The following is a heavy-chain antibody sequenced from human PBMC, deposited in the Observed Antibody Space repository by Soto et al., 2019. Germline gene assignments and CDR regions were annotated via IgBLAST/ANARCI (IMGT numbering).Heavy chain of an antibody. J-gene: IGHJ4*02. CDR1: GFTFSTYA. D-gene: IGHD6-6*01. CDR3: AKNWDTTSSSSSH. Sequence: EVQLLESGGGLVQPGGSLRLSCAASGFTFSTYAMSWVRQAPGKGLEWVSAISGTGGSKYNADSVKGRFTISRDNSKNTLYLQMNSLRAEDTAVYYCAKNWDTTSSSSSHWGQGTLVTVSS. CDR2: ISGTGGSK. V-gene: IGHV3-23*01.